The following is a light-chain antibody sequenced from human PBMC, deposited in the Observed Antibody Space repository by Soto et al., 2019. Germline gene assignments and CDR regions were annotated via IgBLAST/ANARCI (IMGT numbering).Light chain of an antibody. CDR1: QSVSSSY. Sequence: EIVLTQSPGTLSLSPGERATLSCRASQSVSSSYLAWYQQKPGQAPRLLIYGASSRATGIPDRFSGSGSGADFTLTISRREPGDFAVYYCQQYGSSPPLTFGGGTKVEIK. J-gene: IGKJ4*01. CDR3: QQYGSSPPLT. CDR2: GAS. V-gene: IGKV3-20*01.